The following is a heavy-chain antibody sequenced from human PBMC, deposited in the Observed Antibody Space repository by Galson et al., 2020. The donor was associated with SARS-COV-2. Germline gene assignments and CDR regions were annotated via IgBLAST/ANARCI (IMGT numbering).Heavy chain of an antibody. CDR3: ATPVYCSGDGCYDF. D-gene: IGHD2-15*01. CDR1: GYSFSNHW. V-gene: IGHV5-51*01. J-gene: IGHJ4*02. CDR2: IYPGDSDT. Sequence: GESLKISCQRSGYSFSNHWIGWVRQMPGKGLEWMGKIYPGDSDTRYSPPFQGQVTISADKSTSTSYLQWNSLRASDTAMYFCATPVYCSGDGCYDFWGQGTLVTVSS.